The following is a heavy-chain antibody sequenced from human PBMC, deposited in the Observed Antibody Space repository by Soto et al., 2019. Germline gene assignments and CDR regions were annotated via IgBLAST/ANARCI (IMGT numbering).Heavy chain of an antibody. V-gene: IGHV4-39*01. CDR2: IYYSGST. J-gene: IGHJ4*02. D-gene: IGHD3-22*01. CDR1: GGSISSSSYS. Sequence: QLQLQESGPGLVKPSETLSLTCTVSGGSISSSSYSWGWIRQPPGKGLEWIGSIYYSGSTYYNPSLKSRVTISVDTSKNQFSLKLSSVTAADTAVYYCARHSSYYYDSSGYPDYWGQGTLVTVSS. CDR3: ARHSSYYYDSSGYPDY.